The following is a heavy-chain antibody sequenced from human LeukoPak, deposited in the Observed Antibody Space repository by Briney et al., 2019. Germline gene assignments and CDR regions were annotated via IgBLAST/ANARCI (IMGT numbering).Heavy chain of an antibody. CDR2: LNSDGTTI. CDR3: ARDSSDYDFWSGYSH. V-gene: IGHV3-74*01. CDR1: GFTFSGYW. J-gene: IGHJ4*02. Sequence: PGGSLRLSCVASGFTFSGYWMHWVRQAPGMGLVWVSRLNSDGTTINYADSVKGRFTISRDNAKNTLYLQMNSLRAEDTAVYYCARDSSDYDFWSGYSHWGQGTLVTVSS. D-gene: IGHD3-3*01.